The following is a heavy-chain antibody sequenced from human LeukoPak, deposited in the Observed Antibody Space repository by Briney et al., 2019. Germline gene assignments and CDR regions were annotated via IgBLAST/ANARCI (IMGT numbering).Heavy chain of an antibody. CDR1: GFTFSSYA. Sequence: GGSLRLSCAASGFTFSSYAMSWVRQDPGKGLEWVSAITCSGGSTYYADSGKGRFTISRDNSKNTLYLQMNSLRAEDTAVYYCAKVARGYCSGGSCYSYYYMDVWGKGTTVTVSS. J-gene: IGHJ6*03. CDR3: AKVARGYCSGGSCYSYYYMDV. D-gene: IGHD2-15*01. V-gene: IGHV3-23*01. CDR2: ITCSGGST.